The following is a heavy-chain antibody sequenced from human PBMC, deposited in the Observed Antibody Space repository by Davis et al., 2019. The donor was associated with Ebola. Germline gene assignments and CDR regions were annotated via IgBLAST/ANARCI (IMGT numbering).Heavy chain of an antibody. CDR3: ARAQFPTTSDH. J-gene: IGHJ4*02. CDR1: GYTFTGYY. D-gene: IGHD1-1*01. Sequence: AASVKVSCKASGYTFTGYYMHWVRQAPGQGLEWMGRINPHNGNTNYAQNVQGRVIMTSDTATTTAYMEVGSLRSDDTAVYYCARAQFPTTSDHWGQGTLVTVSS. V-gene: IGHV1-18*04. CDR2: INPHNGNT.